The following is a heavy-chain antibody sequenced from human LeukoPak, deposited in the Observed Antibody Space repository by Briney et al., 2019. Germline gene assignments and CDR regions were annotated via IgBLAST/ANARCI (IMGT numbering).Heavy chain of an antibody. D-gene: IGHD6-19*01. Sequence: GGSLRLSCAASGFTFSSYGMYWVRQVPGKGLEWVAFTRYDGSNKYYADSVKGRFTISRDNSKNTLYLQMNSLRVEDTAVYYCARGPAVADYFQYYYIDVWGNGTTVTVSS. CDR2: TRYDGSNK. CDR1: GFTFSSYG. J-gene: IGHJ6*03. CDR3: ARGPAVADYFQYYYIDV. V-gene: IGHV3-30*02.